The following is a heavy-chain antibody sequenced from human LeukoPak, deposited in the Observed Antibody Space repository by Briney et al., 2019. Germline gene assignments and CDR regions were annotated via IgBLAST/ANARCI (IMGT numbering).Heavy chain of an antibody. Sequence: PGGSLRLSCAASGFTFSSYWMHCVRQAPGKGLVWVSRINSEGSSTGHADSVKGRFTISRDNSKNTLYLQMNSLRAEDTAVYYCAREQELAYCGGDCSHDAFDIWGQGTMVTVSS. CDR3: AREQELAYCGGDCSHDAFDI. V-gene: IGHV3-74*01. J-gene: IGHJ3*02. CDR2: INSEGSST. D-gene: IGHD2-21*02. CDR1: GFTFSSYW.